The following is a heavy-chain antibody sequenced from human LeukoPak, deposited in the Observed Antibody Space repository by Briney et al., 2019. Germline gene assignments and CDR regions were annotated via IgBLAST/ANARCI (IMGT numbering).Heavy chain of an antibody. D-gene: IGHD3-22*01. CDR1: GGSFSGYY. CDR3: ARSYASSGYYYARGDAPYYFDY. J-gene: IGHJ4*02. CDR2: INHSGST. V-gene: IGHV4-34*01. Sequence: SETLSLTCGVYGGSFSGYYWSWIRQPPGKGLEWIGEINHSGSTNYNPSLKSRVTISVDTSKNQFSLKLSSVTAADTAVYYCARSYASSGYYYARGDAPYYFDYWGQGTLVTVSS.